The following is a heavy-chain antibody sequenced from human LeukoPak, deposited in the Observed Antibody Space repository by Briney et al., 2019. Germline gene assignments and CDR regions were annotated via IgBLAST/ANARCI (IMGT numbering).Heavy chain of an antibody. Sequence: GGSLRLSCAASGFTFSGSALHWVRQASGKGLEWVGRIRSKANSYATAYAASVKGRFTISRDDSKNTAYLQMNSLKTEDTAVYYCTRSRDGYNSPVDYWGQGTLVTVSS. V-gene: IGHV3-73*01. CDR2: IRSKANSYAT. J-gene: IGHJ4*02. CDR1: GFTFSGSA. CDR3: TRSRDGYNSPVDY. D-gene: IGHD5-24*01.